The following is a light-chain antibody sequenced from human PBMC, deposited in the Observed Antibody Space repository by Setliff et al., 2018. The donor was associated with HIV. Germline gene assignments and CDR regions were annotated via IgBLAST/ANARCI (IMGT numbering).Light chain of an antibody. J-gene: IGLJ1*01. CDR1: SSDVGGYDY. CDR3: CSYAGTDTFCV. CDR2: DVN. Sequence: QSALAQPRSVSGSPGQSVTISCTGTSSDVGGYDYVSWYQQHPGKAPKLMISDVNKRPSGVPDRFSGSKSGNTASLTISGLQAGDEADYYCCSYAGTDTFCVFGTGTKVTVL. V-gene: IGLV2-11*01.